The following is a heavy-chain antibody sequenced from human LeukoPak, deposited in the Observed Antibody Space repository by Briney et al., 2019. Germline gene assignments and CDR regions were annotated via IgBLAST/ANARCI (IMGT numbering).Heavy chain of an antibody. CDR1: GGTFSSYA. CDR3: ARVVRDSSGWYTDNSWFDP. V-gene: IGHV1-69*01. J-gene: IGHJ5*02. D-gene: IGHD6-19*01. CDR2: IIPIFGTA. Sequence: SVKVSCKASGGTFSSYAISWVRQAPGQGLEWMGGIIPIFGTANYAQKFQGRVTITADESTSTAYMELSSLRSEDTAVYYCARVVRDSSGWYTDNSWFDPWGQGTLVTVSS.